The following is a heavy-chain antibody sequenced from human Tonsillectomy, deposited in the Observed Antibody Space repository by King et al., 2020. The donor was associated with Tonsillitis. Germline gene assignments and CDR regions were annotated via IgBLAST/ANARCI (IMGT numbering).Heavy chain of an antibody. CDR2: IKSKTDGGTP. CDR1: GFTFSNAW. V-gene: IGHV3-15*01. Sequence: VQLVESGGGLVKPGGSLRLSCAASGFTFSNAWMSWVCQAPGKGLEWVGRIKSKTDGGTPDYAAPVKGRFTISRDDSKNTLYLQMNSLKTEDTAVYYCTTTYYYDSSGYRPFDYWGQGTLVTVSS. CDR3: TTTYYYDSSGYRPFDY. D-gene: IGHD3-22*01. J-gene: IGHJ4*02.